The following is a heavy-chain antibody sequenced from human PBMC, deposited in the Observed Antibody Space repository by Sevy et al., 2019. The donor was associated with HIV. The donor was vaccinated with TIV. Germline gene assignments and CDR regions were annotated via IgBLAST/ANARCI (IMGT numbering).Heavy chain of an antibody. CDR2: ISAYNGNT. CDR1: GYTFTSYG. D-gene: IGHD6-19*01. CDR3: ARDEGEQWLWMITGPNWFDP. V-gene: IGHV1-18*01. Sequence: ASVKVSCKTSGYTFTSYGVSWVRQAPGQGLEWMGWISAYNGNTNYAQKFQGRVTMTADTSTSTAYMELTGLTSDDTAVYYCARDEGEQWLWMITGPNWFDPWGQGTLVTVSS. J-gene: IGHJ5*02.